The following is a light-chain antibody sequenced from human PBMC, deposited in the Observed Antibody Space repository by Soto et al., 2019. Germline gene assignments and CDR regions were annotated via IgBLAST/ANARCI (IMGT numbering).Light chain of an antibody. Sequence: ILLTQSPDTLSLTPGEGATLSCRASQTVSSNYLAWCQQRPGQAPRLLIYGASTRAAGIPDRFSGSGSGTDFTLTITRLEPEDSAVYFCQQYTGPPTTFGQGTHWRL. J-gene: IGKJ5*01. CDR3: QQYTGPPTT. CDR2: GAS. CDR1: QTVSSNY. V-gene: IGKV3-20*01.